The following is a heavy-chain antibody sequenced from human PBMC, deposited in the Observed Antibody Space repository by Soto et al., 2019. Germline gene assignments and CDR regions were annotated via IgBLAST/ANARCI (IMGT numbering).Heavy chain of an antibody. D-gene: IGHD2-15*01. V-gene: IGHV4-34*01. CDR2: INHSGSN. J-gene: IGHJ4*02. CDR1: GGSFSGYY. CDR3: ARPTYCSGGSGYSGGFDY. Sequence: QVQLQQWGAGLLKPSETLSLTCAVYGGSFSGYYWSWIRQPPGKGLEWIWEINHSGSNNYNPSLKSRVPISVDTSRNPCSLKLCSVTASDTAVYYCARPTYCSGGSGYSGGFDYWGQGALVTVSS.